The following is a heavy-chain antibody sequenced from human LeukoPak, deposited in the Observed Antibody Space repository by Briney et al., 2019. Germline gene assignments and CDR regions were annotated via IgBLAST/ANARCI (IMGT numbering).Heavy chain of an antibody. J-gene: IGHJ4*02. CDR1: GYSISSGYY. Sequence: SETLSLTCTVSGYSISSGYYWGWIRQPPGKGLEWIGNVYHSGSTYYNPSLKSRVTILLDTSKNQFSLKLSSVTAADTAIYYCARKDPGYSGYSDFDYWGQGTLVTVSS. CDR3: ARKDPGYSGYSDFDY. D-gene: IGHD5-12*01. CDR2: VYHSGST. V-gene: IGHV4-38-2*02.